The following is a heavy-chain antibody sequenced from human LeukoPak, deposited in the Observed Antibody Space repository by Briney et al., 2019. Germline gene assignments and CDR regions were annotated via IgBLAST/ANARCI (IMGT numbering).Heavy chain of an antibody. CDR3: ARSGREYYGSGSSYYFDY. V-gene: IGHV3-30*04. J-gene: IGHJ4*02. CDR1: GFTFSTYA. Sequence: GGSLRLSCAASGFTFSTYAMNWVRQAPGKGLEWVAVISYDGRQNYYADSVKGRFTISRDNSKNTLYLQMNSLRAEDTAVYYCARSGREYYGSGSSYYFDYWGQGTLVTVSS. CDR2: ISYDGRQN. D-gene: IGHD3-10*01.